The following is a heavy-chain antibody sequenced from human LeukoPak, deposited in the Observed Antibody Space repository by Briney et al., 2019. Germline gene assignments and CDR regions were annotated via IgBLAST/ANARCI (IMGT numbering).Heavy chain of an antibody. D-gene: IGHD5-12*01. V-gene: IGHV1-2*02. CDR3: ARTSGGGYDIDY. CDR2: INPNSGGT. J-gene: IGHJ4*02. Sequence: ASVKVSSKASGYTFTGYYMHWVRQAPGQGLEWMGWINPNSGGTNYAQKFQGRVTMTRDTSISTAYMELSRLRSDDTAVYYCARTSGGGYDIDYWGQGTLVTVSS. CDR1: GYTFTGYY.